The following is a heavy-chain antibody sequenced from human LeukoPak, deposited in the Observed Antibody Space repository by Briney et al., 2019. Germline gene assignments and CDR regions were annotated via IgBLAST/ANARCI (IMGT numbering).Heavy chain of an antibody. CDR3: ARDVGETFFDY. J-gene: IGHJ4*02. CDR1: DGSISSYY. D-gene: IGHD3-10*01. V-gene: IGHV4-59*01. Sequence: SETLSLTCTVSDGSISSYYWSWIRQPPGKGLEWIGYIYYSGSTNYNPSLKSRVTISVDTSKNQFSLKLSSVTAADTAVYYCARDVGETFFDYWGQGALVTVSS. CDR2: IYYSGST.